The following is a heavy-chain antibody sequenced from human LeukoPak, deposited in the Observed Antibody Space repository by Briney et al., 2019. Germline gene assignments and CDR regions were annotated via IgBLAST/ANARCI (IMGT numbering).Heavy chain of an antibody. CDR3: ARAKTDRYSSSSWSWFDP. V-gene: IGHV1-69*02. CDR2: IIPILGIA. Sequence: SVKVSCKASGGTFSSYTVSWVRQAPGQGLEWMGRIIPILGIANYAQKFQGRVTITADKSTSTAYMELSSLRSEDTAVYYCARAKTDRYSSSSWSWFDPWGQGTLVTVSS. J-gene: IGHJ5*02. CDR1: GGTFSSYT. D-gene: IGHD6-6*01.